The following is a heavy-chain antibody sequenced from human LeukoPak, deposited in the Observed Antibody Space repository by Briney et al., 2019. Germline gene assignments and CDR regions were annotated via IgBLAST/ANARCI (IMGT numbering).Heavy chain of an antibody. J-gene: IGHJ5*02. CDR2: TNPSGGST. V-gene: IGHV1-46*01. D-gene: IGHD5-12*01. CDR1: GYTFTSYY. CDR3: ARARRDGYR. Sequence: ASVKVSCKASGYTFTSYYMHWVRQAPGQGLEWMGITNPSGGSTSYAQKFQGRVTMTRNASISTAYMELSSLRSEDTAVYYCARARRDGYRWGQGTLVTVSS.